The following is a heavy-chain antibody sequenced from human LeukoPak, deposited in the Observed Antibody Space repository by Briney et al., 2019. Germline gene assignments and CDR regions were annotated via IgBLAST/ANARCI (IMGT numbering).Heavy chain of an antibody. Sequence: PGGSLRLSCAASGFTFSSYAMSWVRQAPGKGLEWVSVVSGSGGNKYYADSVKGRFTISRDNSKNTVYLQMNSLRAEDTAVYHCAKLDRSGRFGESSRFDPWGQGTLVIVSS. V-gene: IGHV3-23*01. CDR2: VSGSGGNK. D-gene: IGHD3-10*01. J-gene: IGHJ5*02. CDR3: AKLDRSGRFGESSRFDP. CDR1: GFTFSSYA.